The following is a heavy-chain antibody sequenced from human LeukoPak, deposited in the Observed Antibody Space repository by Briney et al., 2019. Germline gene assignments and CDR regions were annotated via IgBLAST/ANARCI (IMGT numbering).Heavy chain of an antibody. Sequence: SETLSLTCGVYGGSFSGYHWNWIRQPPGKGLEWIGEIYHSGSTNYNPSLKSRVTISVDKSKNQFSLKLSSVTAADTAVYYCARNWFDPWGQGTLVTVSS. V-gene: IGHV4-34*01. CDR3: ARNWFDP. CDR1: GGSFSGYH. CDR2: IYHSGST. J-gene: IGHJ5*02.